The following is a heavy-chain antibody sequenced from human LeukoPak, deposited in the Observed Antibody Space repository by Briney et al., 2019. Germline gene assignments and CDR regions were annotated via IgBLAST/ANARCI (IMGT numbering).Heavy chain of an antibody. J-gene: IGHJ3*02. Sequence: PSETLSLTCTVSGGSISSYYWSWIRQPPGKGLEWIGYIYYSGSTNYNPSLKSRVTISVDTSKNQFSLKLSSVTAADTAVYYCARGSRITMIGSAPRVGFDIWGQGTMVTVSS. D-gene: IGHD3-22*01. CDR2: IYYSGST. V-gene: IGHV4-59*12. CDR1: GGSISSYY. CDR3: ARGSRITMIGSAPRVGFDI.